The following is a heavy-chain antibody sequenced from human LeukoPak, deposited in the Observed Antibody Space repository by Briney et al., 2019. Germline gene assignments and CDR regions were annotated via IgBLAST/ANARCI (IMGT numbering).Heavy chain of an antibody. V-gene: IGHV3-21*01. CDR1: GFTFSSYT. CDR2: ISSRSSYI. Sequence: SGGSLRLSCAASGFTFSSYTMNWVRQAPGKGLEWVSSISSRSSYIYYADSVRGRFTISRDNAKTSLYLQMNSLRAEDTAVYYCARVVSYGYRIDYWGQGTLVTVSS. J-gene: IGHJ4*02. CDR3: ARVVSYGYRIDY. D-gene: IGHD5-18*01.